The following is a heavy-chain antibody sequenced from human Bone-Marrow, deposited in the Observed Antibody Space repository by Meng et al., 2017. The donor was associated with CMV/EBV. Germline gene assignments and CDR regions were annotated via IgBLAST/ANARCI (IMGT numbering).Heavy chain of an antibody. J-gene: IGHJ4*02. V-gene: IGHV4-39*07. Sequence: SETLSLTCSVSGGSISSSSYYWGWIRQPPGKGLEWIASIYYSGSTYYNPSLESRVTISVDTSKNQFSLKVSSVTAADTAVYYCARTGSYSHFDHWGQGTLVTVSS. CDR2: IYYSGST. D-gene: IGHD1-26*01. CDR1: GGSISSSSYY. CDR3: ARTGSYSHFDH.